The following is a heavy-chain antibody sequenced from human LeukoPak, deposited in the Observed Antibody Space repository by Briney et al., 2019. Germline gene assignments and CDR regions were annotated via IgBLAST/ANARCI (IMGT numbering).Heavy chain of an antibody. CDR1: GFSFNNYE. J-gene: IGHJ4*02. Sequence: GGSLRLSCAASGFSFNNYEMNWVRQAPGKGLEWVSYISSSGSTISYADSVKGRFTISRDSSKNTLYLQMNSLRAEDTALYYCAKHGYCSGISCFFDFWGQGTLVTVSS. CDR2: ISSSGSTI. CDR3: AKHGYCSGISCFFDF. D-gene: IGHD2-2*03. V-gene: IGHV3-48*03.